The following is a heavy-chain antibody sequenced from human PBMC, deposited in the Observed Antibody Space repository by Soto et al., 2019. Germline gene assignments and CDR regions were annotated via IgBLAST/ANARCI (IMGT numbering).Heavy chain of an antibody. CDR1: GFTFSGYY. J-gene: IGHJ4*02. Sequence: GGSLRLSCAASGFTFSGYYMSWIRQAPGKGLEWVSYISSSGSTIYYADSVKGRFTISRDNAKNSLYLQMNSLRAEDTAVYYCARDRYSSSWNEGVFDYWGQGTLVTVSS. D-gene: IGHD6-13*01. CDR3: ARDRYSSSWNEGVFDY. CDR2: ISSSGSTI. V-gene: IGHV3-11*01.